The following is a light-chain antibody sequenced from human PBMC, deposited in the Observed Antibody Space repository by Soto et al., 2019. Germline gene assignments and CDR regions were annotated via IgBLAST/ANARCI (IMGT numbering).Light chain of an antibody. CDR3: CSYAGSYTFVV. Sequence: QSALTQPRSVSGSPGQSVTISCTGTGSDVGGYNYVSWYQHHAGKAPKLMIYDVSERPSGVPDRFSGSKSVNTASLTISGLQAEDEADYYCCSYAGSYTFVVFGGGTQLTVL. CDR2: DVS. V-gene: IGLV2-11*01. J-gene: IGLJ3*02. CDR1: GSDVGGYNY.